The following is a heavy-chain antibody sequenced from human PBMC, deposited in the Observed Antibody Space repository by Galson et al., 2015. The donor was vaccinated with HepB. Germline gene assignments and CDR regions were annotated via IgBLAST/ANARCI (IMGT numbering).Heavy chain of an antibody. J-gene: IGHJ3*02. V-gene: IGHV1-46*01. CDR2: INPSGGST. CDR1: GYTFTSYY. D-gene: IGHD2-2*01. Sequence: SVKVSCKASGYTFTSYYMHWVRQAPGQGLEWVGIINPSGGSTSYAQKFQGRVTMTRDTSTSTVYMELSGLRSEDTAVYYCASYCSSTSCYLYDAFDIWGQGTMVTVSS. CDR3: ASYCSSTSCYLYDAFDI.